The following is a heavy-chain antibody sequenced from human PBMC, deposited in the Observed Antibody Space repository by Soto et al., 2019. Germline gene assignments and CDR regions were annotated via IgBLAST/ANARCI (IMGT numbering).Heavy chain of an antibody. Sequence: TSETLSLTXTVSGGSISSSSYYWGWIRQPPGKGLEWIGSIYYSGSTYYNPSLKSRVTISVDTSKNQFSLKLSSVTAADTAVYYCATRGIAVAGTGDWFDPWGQGTLVTISS. D-gene: IGHD6-19*01. J-gene: IGHJ5*02. CDR1: GGSISSSSYY. V-gene: IGHV4-39*01. CDR2: IYYSGST. CDR3: ATRGIAVAGTGDWFDP.